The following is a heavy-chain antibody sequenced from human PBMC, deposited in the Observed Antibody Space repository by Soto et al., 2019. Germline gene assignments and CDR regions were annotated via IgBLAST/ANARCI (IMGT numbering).Heavy chain of an antibody. CDR3: AAEGRGYSGYNFDY. CDR1: GFTFSSYA. Sequence: GSLRLSCAASGFTFSSYAMHWVRQAPGKGLEWVAVISYDGSNKYYADSVKGRFTISRDNSKNTLYLQMNSLRAEDTAVYYCAAEGRGYSGYNFDYWGQGTLVTVSS. CDR2: ISYDGSNK. V-gene: IGHV3-30-3*01. J-gene: IGHJ4*02. D-gene: IGHD5-12*01.